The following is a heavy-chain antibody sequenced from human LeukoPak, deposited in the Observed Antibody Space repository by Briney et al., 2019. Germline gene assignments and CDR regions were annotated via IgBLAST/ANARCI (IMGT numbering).Heavy chain of an antibody. CDR1: GGTFSSYA. CDR2: IIPIFGTA. V-gene: IGHV1-69*13. J-gene: IGHJ4*02. CDR3: ARGRDDSSSWYYFDY. D-gene: IGHD6-13*01. Sequence: AASVKVSCTASGGTFSSYAISWVRQAPRQGLEWMGGIIPIFGTANYAQKFQGRVTITADESTSTAYMELSSLRSEDTAVYYCARGRDDSSSWYYFDYWGQGTLVTVSS.